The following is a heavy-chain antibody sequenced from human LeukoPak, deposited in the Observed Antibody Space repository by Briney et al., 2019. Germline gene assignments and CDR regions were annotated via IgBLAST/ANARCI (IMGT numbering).Heavy chain of an antibody. CDR2: IYYSGST. V-gene: IGHV4-39*01. D-gene: IGHD3-22*01. CDR1: GGSISSSSYY. CDR3: ASGIYYYDSSGSFGYFDY. J-gene: IGHJ4*02. Sequence: PSETLSLTCTVSGGSISSSSYYWGWIRQPPGKGLEWIGSIYYSGSTYYNPSLKSRVTISVDTSKNQFSLKLSSVTAADTAVYYCASGIYYYDSSGSFGYFDYWGQGTLVTVSS.